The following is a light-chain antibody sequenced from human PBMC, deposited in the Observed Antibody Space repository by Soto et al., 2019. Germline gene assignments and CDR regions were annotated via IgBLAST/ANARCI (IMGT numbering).Light chain of an antibody. Sequence: QSVLTQPPSVSGSPGQRVNISCTGSSSNIGAGYDVHWYQQLPGTAPKLLIYGNSNRPSGVPDRFSGSKSGTSASLAITGLQAADEADYYCQSYDISLSGSVVFGGGTKLTVL. CDR1: SSNIGAGYD. CDR2: GNS. V-gene: IGLV1-40*01. CDR3: QSYDISLSGSVV. J-gene: IGLJ2*01.